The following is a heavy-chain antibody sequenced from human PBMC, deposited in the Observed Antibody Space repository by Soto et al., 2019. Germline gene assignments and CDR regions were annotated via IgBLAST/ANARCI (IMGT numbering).Heavy chain of an antibody. CDR2: IIPILAVA. D-gene: IGHD5-12*01. CDR1: GGTFSTST. V-gene: IGHV1-69*04. J-gene: IGHJ5*02. CDR3: ARDSPIGSTFSGYDAIDA. Sequence: QVQLVQSGAEVKKPGSSVKVSCKASGGTFSTSTFTWVRQAPGQGLEWMGRIIPILAVADYAQDFQGRVTITADKSTTTVYMELSSLKSEDTAVYYCARDSPIGSTFSGYDAIDAWGQGTLVTVSP.